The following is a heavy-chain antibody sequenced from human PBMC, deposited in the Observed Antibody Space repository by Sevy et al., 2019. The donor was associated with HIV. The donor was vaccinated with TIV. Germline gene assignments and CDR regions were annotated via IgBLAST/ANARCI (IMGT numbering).Heavy chain of an antibody. Sequence: GGSLRLSCAASGFNFSPYAMHWVRQAPGKGLEWVAVISKDGRNDNYADSVKGRFTVSRDNAKNAMYLQMNSLRAEETAVYYCGRVGIVVGGAFDIWGRGTMVTVSS. CDR2: ISKDGRND. D-gene: IGHD2-15*01. V-gene: IGHV3-30*03. CDR3: GRVGIVVGGAFDI. J-gene: IGHJ3*02. CDR1: GFNFSPYA.